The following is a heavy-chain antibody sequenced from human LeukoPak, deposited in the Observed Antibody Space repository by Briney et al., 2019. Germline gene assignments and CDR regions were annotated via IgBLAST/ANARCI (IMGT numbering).Heavy chain of an antibody. Sequence: GGSLRLSCAASGFTFSNAWMSWVRQAPGKGLEWVGRIKSKTDGGTTDYAAPVKGRFTISRDDSKHTMYLQMNSLKTEDTAVYYCTTWGTSVPAAILYYYYMDVWGKGTTVTVSS. CDR1: GFTFSNAW. CDR3: TTWGTSVPAAILYYYYMDV. V-gene: IGHV3-15*01. D-gene: IGHD2-2*01. J-gene: IGHJ6*03. CDR2: IKSKTDGGTT.